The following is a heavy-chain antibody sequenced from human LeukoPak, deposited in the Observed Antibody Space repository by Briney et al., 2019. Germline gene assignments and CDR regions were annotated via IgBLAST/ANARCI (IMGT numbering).Heavy chain of an antibody. D-gene: IGHD3-3*01. CDR1: GDSVSSNGAS. V-gene: IGHV6-1*01. Sequence: SQTLSLTCAISGDSVSSNGASWNWVRQSPSRGLEWLGRTYYRSQQWHSDYAPSVKGRITLDPDTSKNQFSLQLNSMTPEDTAVYYCGRETDFGVVTNWGQGTLVTVSS. CDR3: GRETDFGVVTN. J-gene: IGHJ4*02. CDR2: TYYRSQQWHS.